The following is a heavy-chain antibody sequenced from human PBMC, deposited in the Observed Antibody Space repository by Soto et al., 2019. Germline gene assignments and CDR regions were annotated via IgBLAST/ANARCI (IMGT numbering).Heavy chain of an antibody. CDR3: AGLRGNWGDAFDL. Sequence: QVQLVQSGADVKKPGSSVKVSCKTSGGPFGSSAISWVRQAPAQGLEWMGEIIPVFDKANYAQNFQGRLTITADEPRGTVSMHWVGLEPGAPAVYFCAGLRGNWGDAFDLWGLGTFVTVSS. CDR1: GGPFGSSA. D-gene: IGHD3-16*01. J-gene: IGHJ3*01. V-gene: IGHV1-69*01. CDR2: IIPVFDKA.